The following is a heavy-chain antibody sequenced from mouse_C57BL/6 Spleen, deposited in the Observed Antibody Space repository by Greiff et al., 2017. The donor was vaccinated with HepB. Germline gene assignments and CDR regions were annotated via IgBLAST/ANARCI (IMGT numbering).Heavy chain of an antibody. D-gene: IGHD1-1*01. CDR2: IRNKANGYTT. J-gene: IGHJ4*01. CDR1: GFTFTDYY. Sequence: EVKLMESGGGLVQPGGSLSLSCAASGFTFTDYYMSWVRQPPGKALEWLGFIRNKANGYTTEYSASVKGRFTISRDNSQSILYLQMNALRAEDSATYYCASSTVVAGDYAMDYWDQRTSVTVSS. V-gene: IGHV7-3*01. CDR3: ASSTVVAGDYAMDY.